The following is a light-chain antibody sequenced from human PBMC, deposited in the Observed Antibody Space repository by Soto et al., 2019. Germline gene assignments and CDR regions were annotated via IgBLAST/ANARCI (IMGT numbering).Light chain of an antibody. CDR1: SGHGNYV. Sequence: QPVLTQSPSASASLGASVKLTCTLSSGHGNYVIAWHQQQPEKGPRYLMKVKSDGSHNKGDGIPDRFSGSSSGAERYLAISSLQFEDEADYYCQTWDTGILVFGGGTKLTVL. CDR3: QTWDTGILV. V-gene: IGLV4-69*01. J-gene: IGLJ2*01. CDR2: VKSDGSH.